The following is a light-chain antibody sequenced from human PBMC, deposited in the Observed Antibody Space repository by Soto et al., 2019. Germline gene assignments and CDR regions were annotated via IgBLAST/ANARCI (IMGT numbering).Light chain of an antibody. CDR2: GAT. J-gene: IGKJ5*01. CDR3: QQYGGSPPIT. V-gene: IGKV3-20*01. Sequence: EIVLTQSPGALSLSPGERATLSCWASASVSDYLAWYQQKPGLAPRLLIQGATKRTSGTPDRFSGSGSGTDFTLTISRVDPEDFAVYYCQQYGGSPPITFGQGTRLEI. CDR1: ASVSDY.